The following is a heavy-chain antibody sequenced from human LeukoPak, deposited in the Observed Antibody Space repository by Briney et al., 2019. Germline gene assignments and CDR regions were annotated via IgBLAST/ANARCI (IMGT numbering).Heavy chain of an antibody. CDR2: ISSSSSTI. D-gene: IGHD3-16*02. CDR1: GFTFTDYY. V-gene: IGHV3-11*01. Sequence: GGSLRLSCAASGFTFTDYYMSWIRQAPGKGLEWVSHISSSSSTIYYVDSVKGRFTISRDNARNSLYLQLNSQRAEDTAVYYCARATYDYVWGSYRYNSQFDYWGQGTLVTVSS. CDR3: ARATYDYVWGSYRYNSQFDY. J-gene: IGHJ4*02.